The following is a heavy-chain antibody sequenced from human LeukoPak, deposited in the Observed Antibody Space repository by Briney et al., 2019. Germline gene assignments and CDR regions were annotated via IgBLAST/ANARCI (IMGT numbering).Heavy chain of an antibody. J-gene: IGHJ4*02. D-gene: IGHD5/OR15-5a*01. V-gene: IGHV4-59*01. Sequence: SETLSLTCTVSGGSISSFYWSWIRQPPGKALEWIGYIYYSGSTNYNPSLKSRVTISVDTSKNQLSLKLISVTAADTAVYYCARGVSHYYFDYWGQGTLVTVSS. CDR1: GGSISSFY. CDR3: ARGVSHYYFDY. CDR2: IYYSGST.